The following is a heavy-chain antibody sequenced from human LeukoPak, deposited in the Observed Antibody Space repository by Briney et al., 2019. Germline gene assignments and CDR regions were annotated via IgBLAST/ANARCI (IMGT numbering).Heavy chain of an antibody. CDR1: GFTIGGYG. D-gene: IGHD1-14*01. CDR3: TRYNNDHFDY. CDR2: IAYDGSRA. V-gene: IGHV3-33*01. J-gene: IGHJ4*02. Sequence: GRALRLSCAGSGFTIGGYGMHWFRQTPGKGLEGVAVIAYDGSRAFYADSVKGRFTISRDNSKNTMSVQMDDTRAEDTAVYYCTRYNNDHFDYWGQGTLVTVSS.